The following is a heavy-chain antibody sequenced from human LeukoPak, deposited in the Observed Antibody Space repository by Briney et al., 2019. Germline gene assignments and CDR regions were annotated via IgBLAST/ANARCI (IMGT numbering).Heavy chain of an antibody. CDR1: GGSISSYY. Sequence: SETLSLTCTVSGGSISSYYWSWLRQPPGKGLEWIGYIYYSGSTNYNPSLKSRVTISVDTSKNQFSLKLSSVTAADTAVYYCARENGYGSGSYYYYYYGMDVWGKGTTVTVSS. D-gene: IGHD3-10*01. J-gene: IGHJ6*04. CDR2: IYYSGST. CDR3: ARENGYGSGSYYYYYYGMDV. V-gene: IGHV4-59*01.